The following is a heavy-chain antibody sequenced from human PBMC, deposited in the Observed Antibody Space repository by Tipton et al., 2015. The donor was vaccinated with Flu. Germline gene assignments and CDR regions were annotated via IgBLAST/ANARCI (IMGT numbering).Heavy chain of an antibody. CDR2: IHYTGGT. CDR3: ARVGDLWSGTNYGLDV. CDR1: GGSISSSRYY. V-gene: IGHV4-39*07. Sequence: TLSLTCTVSGGSISSSRYYWGWLRQSPGKGLEWIGSIHYTGGTHHNPSLKSRVTISVDTSKNQFSLKLSSVTAADTAVYYCARVGDLWSGTNYGLDVWGQGTTVTVSS. J-gene: IGHJ6*02. D-gene: IGHD3-3*01.